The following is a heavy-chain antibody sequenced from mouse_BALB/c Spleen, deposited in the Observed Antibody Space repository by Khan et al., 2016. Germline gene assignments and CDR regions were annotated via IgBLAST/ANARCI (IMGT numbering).Heavy chain of an antibody. Sequence: QVQLKESGPGLVAPSQSLSITCTVSGFSLTSYGVHWVRQPPGKGLEWLVVIWSDGSTTYNSALKSRLSISKDHSKSQVCVKMNSLQTDDTARYYCARRDDGGGAMDYWGQGTSVTVSS. CDR1: GFSLTSYG. D-gene: IGHD2-3*01. J-gene: IGHJ4*01. CDR3: ARRDDGGGAMDY. CDR2: IWSDGST. V-gene: IGHV2-6*02.